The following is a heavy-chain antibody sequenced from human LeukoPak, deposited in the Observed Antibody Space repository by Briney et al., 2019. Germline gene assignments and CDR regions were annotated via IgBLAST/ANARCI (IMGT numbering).Heavy chain of an antibody. J-gene: IGHJ6*02. Sequence: GGSLRLSCAASGFTFSNYAMNWVRQAPGKGLEWVSSISYSGGDYTYYADSVKGRFIISRDNSKNTLYLQMNSLRAEDTAVYYCARGSKRNVLRFLEWLFYGMDVWGQGTTVTVSS. V-gene: IGHV3-23*01. CDR2: ISYSGGDYT. CDR1: GFTFSNYA. D-gene: IGHD3-3*01. CDR3: ARGSKRNVLRFLEWLFYGMDV.